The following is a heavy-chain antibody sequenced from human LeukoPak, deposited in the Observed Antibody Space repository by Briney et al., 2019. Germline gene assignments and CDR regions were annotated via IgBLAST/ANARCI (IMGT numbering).Heavy chain of an antibody. CDR2: ISGSGSTI. CDR1: GFTFSSYE. J-gene: IGHJ4*02. CDR3: ARVPLEAAGDPYFDY. Sequence: GGSLRLSCAASGFTFSSYEMNWVRQAPGKGLEWLSYISGSGSTIYYADSVKGRFTISGDNAKNSLYLQMNSLRAEDTAVYYCARVPLEAAGDPYFDYWGQGTLVTVSS. V-gene: IGHV3-48*03. D-gene: IGHD6-13*01.